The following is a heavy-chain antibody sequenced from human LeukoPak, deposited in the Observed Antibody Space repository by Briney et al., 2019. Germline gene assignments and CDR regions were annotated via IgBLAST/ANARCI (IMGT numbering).Heavy chain of an antibody. CDR1: GFTFNNYA. CDR2: VSASGGST. CDR3: AKGGGYCSSTSCYWHDY. V-gene: IGHV3-23*01. D-gene: IGHD2-2*01. J-gene: IGHJ4*02. Sequence: GGSLRLSCAASGFTFNNYAMSWVLQAPGKGLEWVSGVSASGGSTYYADSAKGRFTISRDNSKNTLYLQMNSLRAEDTAVYFCAKGGGYCSSTSCYWHDYWGQGTLVTVSS.